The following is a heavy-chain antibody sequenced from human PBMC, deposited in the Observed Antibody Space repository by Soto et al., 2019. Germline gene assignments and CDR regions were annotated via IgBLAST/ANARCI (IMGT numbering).Heavy chain of an antibody. D-gene: IGHD4-17*01. CDR1: GFTFSNYA. Sequence: GGSLRLSCAASGFTFSNYAMSWVGQAPGKGLEWVSTLSGNGRSTYYADSVKGRFTISRDNSKNTLYLQMNSLRAEDTAVYYCAKEFRRGDYSQVFDYWGQGTLVTVSS. J-gene: IGHJ4*02. V-gene: IGHV3-23*01. CDR2: LSGNGRST. CDR3: AKEFRRGDYSQVFDY.